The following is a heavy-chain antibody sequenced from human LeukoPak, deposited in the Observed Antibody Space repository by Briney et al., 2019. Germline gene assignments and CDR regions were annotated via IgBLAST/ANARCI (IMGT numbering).Heavy chain of an antibody. J-gene: IGHJ4*02. CDR1: GFTFSSYG. CDR3: VATIRNYFDY. D-gene: IGHD5-24*01. Sequence: PGRSLRLSCAASGFTFSSYGMHWVRQAPGKGLEWVSVIYSGGSTYYADSVKGRFTISRDNSKNTLYLQMNSLRAEDTAVYYCVATIRNYFDYWGQGTLVTVSS. CDR2: IYSGGST. V-gene: IGHV3-NL1*01.